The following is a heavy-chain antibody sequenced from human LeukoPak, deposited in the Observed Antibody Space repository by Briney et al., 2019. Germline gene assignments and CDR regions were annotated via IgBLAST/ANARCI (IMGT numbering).Heavy chain of an antibody. CDR2: ISSSSSTI. V-gene: IGHV3-48*01. J-gene: IGHJ5*02. D-gene: IGHD3-22*01. CDR3: ARLATYYYDSSDNWFDP. CDR1: GFTFSSYN. Sequence: GGSLRLSCAASGFTFSSYNMNWVRQAPGKGLEWVSYISSSSSTIYYADSVKGRFTISRDDAKNSLYLQMNSLRAEDTAVYYCARLATYYYDSSDNWFDPWGQGTLVTVSS.